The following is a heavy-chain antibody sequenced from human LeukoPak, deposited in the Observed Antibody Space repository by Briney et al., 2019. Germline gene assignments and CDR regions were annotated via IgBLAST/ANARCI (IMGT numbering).Heavy chain of an antibody. CDR3: ARHINSGYDPFDY. D-gene: IGHD5-12*01. CDR2: IDPSDSYT. V-gene: IGHV5-10-1*01. J-gene: IGHJ4*02. Sequence: GESLKISCKGSGYSFTNYWISWVRPMPGKGLEWMGRIDPSDSYTNYSPSLQGHVTISADKSISTAYLQWSSLKASDTAMYYCARHINSGYDPFDYWGQGTLVTVSS. CDR1: GYSFTNYW.